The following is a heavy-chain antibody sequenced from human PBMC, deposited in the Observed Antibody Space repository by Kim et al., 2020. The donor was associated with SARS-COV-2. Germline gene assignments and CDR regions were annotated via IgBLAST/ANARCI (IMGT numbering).Heavy chain of an antibody. CDR1: GFTFSSYD. CDR3: ARDRRYCSGGSCSLGSGYGMDV. V-gene: IGHV3-13*04. D-gene: IGHD2-15*01. Sequence: GGSLRLSCAASGFTFSSYDMHWVRQATGKGLEWVSAIGTAGDTYYPGSVKGRFTISRENAKNSLYLQMNSLRAGDTAVYYCARDRRYCSGGSCSLGSGYGMDVWGQGTTVTVSS. J-gene: IGHJ6*02. CDR2: IGTAGDT.